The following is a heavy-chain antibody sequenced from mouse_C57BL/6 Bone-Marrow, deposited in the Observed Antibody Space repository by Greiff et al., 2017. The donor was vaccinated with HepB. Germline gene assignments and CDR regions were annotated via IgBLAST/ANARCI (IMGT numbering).Heavy chain of an antibody. J-gene: IGHJ1*03. V-gene: IGHV1-15*01. D-gene: IGHD1-1*01. Sequence: LQESGAELVRPGASVTLSCKASGYTFTDYEMHWVKQTPVHGLEWIGAIDPETGGTAYNQKFKGKAILTADKSSSTAYMELRSLTSEDSAVYYCANPYYYGADFDVWGTGTTVTVSS. CDR2: IDPETGGT. CDR3: ANPYYYGADFDV. CDR1: GYTFTDYE.